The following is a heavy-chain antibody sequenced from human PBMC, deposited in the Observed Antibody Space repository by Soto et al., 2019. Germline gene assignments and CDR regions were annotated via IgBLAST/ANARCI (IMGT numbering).Heavy chain of an antibody. V-gene: IGHV1-3*01. Sequence: GASVKVSCKASGYTFTSYAMHWVRQAPGQRLEWMGWINAGNGNTKYSQKFQGRVTITRDTSASTAYMELSSLRSEDTAVYYCARNNFYGSGSYYNRALDYWGQGTLVTVSS. CDR2: INAGNGNT. CDR1: GYTFTSYA. J-gene: IGHJ4*02. D-gene: IGHD3-10*01. CDR3: ARNNFYGSGSYYNRALDY.